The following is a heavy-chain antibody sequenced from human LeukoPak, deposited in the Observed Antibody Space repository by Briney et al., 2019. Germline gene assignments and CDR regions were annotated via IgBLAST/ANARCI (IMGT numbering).Heavy chain of an antibody. Sequence: GGSLRLSCAASGFTFSSYAMSWVRQAPGKGLEWVSAISGSGGSTYYADSVKGRFTISRDNSKNTLYLQMNSLRAEDTAVYYCANDEIYDILTGYRYHYFDYWGQGTPVTVSS. J-gene: IGHJ4*02. CDR2: ISGSGGST. CDR3: ANDEIYDILTGYRYHYFDY. D-gene: IGHD3-9*01. CDR1: GFTFSSYA. V-gene: IGHV3-23*01.